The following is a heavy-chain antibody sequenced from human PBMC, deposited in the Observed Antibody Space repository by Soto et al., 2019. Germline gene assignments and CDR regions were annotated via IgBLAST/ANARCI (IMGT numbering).Heavy chain of an antibody. CDR1: GYTFTSYY. Sequence: GASVKVSSKASGYTFTSYYMHWVRQSPGQGLEWMGIINPSGGSTSYAQKFQGRVTMTRDTSTSTVYMELSSLRSEDTAVYYCARDSSSSSSSPTYDAFDIWGQGTMVTVSS. V-gene: IGHV1-46*03. D-gene: IGHD6-6*01. CDR2: INPSGGST. CDR3: ARDSSSSSSSPTYDAFDI. J-gene: IGHJ3*02.